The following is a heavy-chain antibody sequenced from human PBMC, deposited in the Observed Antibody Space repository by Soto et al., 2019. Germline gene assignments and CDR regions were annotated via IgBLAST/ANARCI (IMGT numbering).Heavy chain of an antibody. CDR2: IYSGGST. V-gene: IGHV3-66*01. J-gene: IGHJ4*02. D-gene: IGHD3-16*01. Sequence: EVQLVESGGGLVQPGGSLRLSCAASGFTVSSNYMSWVRQAPGKGLEWVSVIYSGGSTYYADSVKGRFTMSRDNSKYTLCSQMISLIGEDTAVYFCSRLGVGRCYEYWGQGTLVAVSS. CDR1: GFTVSSNY. CDR3: SRLGVGRCYEY.